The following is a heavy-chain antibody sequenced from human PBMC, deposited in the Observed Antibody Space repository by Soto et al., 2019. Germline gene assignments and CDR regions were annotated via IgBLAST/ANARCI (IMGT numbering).Heavy chain of an antibody. CDR1: GGTFSSYA. J-gene: IGHJ4*02. D-gene: IGHD2-15*01. V-gene: IGHV1-69*12. Sequence: QVQLVQSGAEVKKPGSSVKVSCKASGGTFSSYAISWVRQAPGQGLEWMGGIIPIFGSANYAQKFQGRVTIPADESTSTAYMELSSLRSEDTAVYYCARGGYCSGGSCYHYYFDYWGQGTLVTVSS. CDR3: ARGGYCSGGSCYHYYFDY. CDR2: IIPIFGSA.